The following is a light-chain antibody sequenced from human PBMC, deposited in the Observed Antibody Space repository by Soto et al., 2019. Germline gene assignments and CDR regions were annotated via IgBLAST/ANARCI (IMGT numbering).Light chain of an antibody. CDR3: QHYDNLPPFT. V-gene: IGKV1-33*01. CDR1: QDIRTS. Sequence: DIQMTQSPSSLSASVGARVSITCQASQDIRTSLSWFQQKAGRAPKLLIYGASNLETGVPSRFRGSGSGRDFTFTISSLQPEDIATYYCQHYDNLPPFTFGPGTKADIK. CDR2: GAS. J-gene: IGKJ3*01.